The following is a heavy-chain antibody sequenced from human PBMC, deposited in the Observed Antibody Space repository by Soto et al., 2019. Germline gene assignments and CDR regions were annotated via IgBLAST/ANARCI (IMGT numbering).Heavy chain of an antibody. CDR2: LSDSVGTT. V-gene: IGHV3-23*01. D-gene: IGHD3-22*01. CDR3: ARDQALGYYYDSSGYLGVSWFDP. J-gene: IGHJ5*02. Sequence: PGGSLRLSCAVSVFSFGTYTVNWVRQAPGTGLEWVSGLSDSVGTTHYAYSVKGRFTISRDKSKNTLYLQMNNLRAEDTAVYYCARDQALGYYYDSSGYLGVSWFDPWGQGTLVTVSS. CDR1: VFSFGTYT.